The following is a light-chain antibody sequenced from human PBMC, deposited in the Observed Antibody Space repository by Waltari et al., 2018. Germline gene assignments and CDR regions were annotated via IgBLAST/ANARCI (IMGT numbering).Light chain of an antibody. V-gene: IGLV3-25*03. CDR1: ALPKQY. Sequence: SYELTQPPSVSVSPGQTAKIPCSGDALPKQYTYWYQQKPGQAPLLVIYKDTERPSGIPERFSGSSSGKTVTLTISGVQAEDEADYYCLSAYSGGSQGVFGGGTKLTVL. J-gene: IGLJ2*01. CDR3: LSAYSGGSQGV. CDR2: KDT.